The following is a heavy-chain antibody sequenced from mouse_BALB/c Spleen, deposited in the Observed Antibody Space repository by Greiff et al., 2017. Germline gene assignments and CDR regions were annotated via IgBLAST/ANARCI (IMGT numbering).Heavy chain of an antibody. Sequence: QVQLQQSGAELVKPGASVKMSCKASGYTFTSYWMHWVKQRPGQGLEWIGYINPSTGYTEYNQKFKDKATLTADKSSSTAYMQLSSLTSEDSAVYYCARSLYGHPDYWGQGTTLTVSS. CDR2: INPSTGYT. CDR1: GYTFTSYW. D-gene: IGHD1-1*02. CDR3: ARSLYGHPDY. J-gene: IGHJ2*01. V-gene: IGHV1-7*01.